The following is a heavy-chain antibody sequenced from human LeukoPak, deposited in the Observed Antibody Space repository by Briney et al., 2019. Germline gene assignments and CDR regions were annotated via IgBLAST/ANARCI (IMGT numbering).Heavy chain of an antibody. CDR1: GYTFTGYY. CDR3: ARAPNYERVLPFDY. D-gene: IGHD3-3*01. Sequence: GASVKVSCKASGYTFTGYYMHWVRQAPGQGLEWMGWINPNSGGTNYAKKFQGRVTMTRDTSISTAYMELSRLRSDDTGVYYCARAPNYERVLPFDYWGQGTLVTVSS. J-gene: IGHJ4*02. V-gene: IGHV1-2*02. CDR2: INPNSGGT.